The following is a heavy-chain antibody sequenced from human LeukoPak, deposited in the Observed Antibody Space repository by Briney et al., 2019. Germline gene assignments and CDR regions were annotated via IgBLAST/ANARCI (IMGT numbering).Heavy chain of an antibody. J-gene: IGHJ5*02. D-gene: IGHD6-13*01. CDR2: TYYRSKWYN. CDR3: ASSGSSSSWSLENWFDP. CDR1: GDSVSSNSAA. V-gene: IGHV6-1*01. Sequence: SQTLSLTCAISGDSVSSNSAAWNWIRQSPSRGLEWLGRTYYRSKWYNDYAVSVKSRITINPDTSKNQFSLQLNSVTPEDTAVYYCASSGSSSSWSLENWFDPWGQGTLVTVSS.